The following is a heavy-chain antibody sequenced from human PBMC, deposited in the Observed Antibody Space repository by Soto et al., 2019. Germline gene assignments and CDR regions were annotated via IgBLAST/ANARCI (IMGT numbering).Heavy chain of an antibody. D-gene: IGHD2-15*01. CDR1: GGSFSGYY. Sequence: SETLSLTCAVYGGSFSGYYWSRIRQPPGKGLEWIGEINHSGSTNYNPSLKSRVTISVDTSKNQFSLKLSSVTAADTAVYYCARVTHCSGGSCYLGNDYWGQGTLVTSPQ. CDR3: ARVTHCSGGSCYLGNDY. J-gene: IGHJ4*02. V-gene: IGHV4-34*01. CDR2: INHSGST.